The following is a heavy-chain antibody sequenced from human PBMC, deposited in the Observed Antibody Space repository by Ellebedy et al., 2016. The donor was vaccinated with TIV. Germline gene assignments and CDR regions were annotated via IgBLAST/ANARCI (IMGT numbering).Heavy chain of an antibody. CDR1: GFTFSSYA. CDR3: ARDRGVFHYDY. J-gene: IGHJ4*02. V-gene: IGHV3-30-3*01. D-gene: IGHD3-10*01. Sequence: GGSLRLSXAASGFTFSSYAMHWVRQAPGKGLEWVAVISYDGSNKYYADSVKGRFTISRDNSKNTLYLQMNSLRAEDTAVYYCARDRGVFHYDYWGQGTLVTVSS. CDR2: ISYDGSNK.